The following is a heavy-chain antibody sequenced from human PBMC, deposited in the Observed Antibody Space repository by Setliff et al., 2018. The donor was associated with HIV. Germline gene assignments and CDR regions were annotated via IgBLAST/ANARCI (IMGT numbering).Heavy chain of an antibody. CDR3: AGEGSHSGSVY. CDR2: IYGDDTT. V-gene: IGHV3-66*02. D-gene: IGHD5-12*01. J-gene: IGHJ4*02. CDR1: GFTVRSTY. Sequence: PGESLKISCAASGFTVRSTYMNWVRRAPGKGLEWVSIIYGDDTTDYADSVKGRFAISRDNSKNMVNLQMNTLRPEDTAVYYCAGEGSHSGSVYWGQGTLVTVSS.